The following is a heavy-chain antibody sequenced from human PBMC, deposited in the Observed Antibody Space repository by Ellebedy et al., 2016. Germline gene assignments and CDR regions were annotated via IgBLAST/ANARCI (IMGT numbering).Heavy chain of an antibody. J-gene: IGHJ5*02. CDR2: IYYSGST. V-gene: IGHV4-61*01. D-gene: IGHD3-16*01. Sequence: SETLSLXXTVSGGSVSSGSYYWSWIRQPPGKGLEWIGYIYYSGSTNYNPSLKSRVTISVDTSKNQFSLKLSSVTAADTAVYYCAREAVGGFDPWGQGTLVTVSS. CDR3: AREAVGGFDP. CDR1: GGSVSSGSYY.